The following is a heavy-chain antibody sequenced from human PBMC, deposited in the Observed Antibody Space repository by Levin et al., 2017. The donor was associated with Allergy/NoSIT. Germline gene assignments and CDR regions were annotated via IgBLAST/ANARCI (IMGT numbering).Heavy chain of an antibody. J-gene: IGHJ4*02. CDR3: AKGPTEAVAGTLSLDY. V-gene: IGHV3-9*01. CDR2: ISWNSGSI. CDR1: GFTFDDYA. D-gene: IGHD6-19*01. Sequence: SLKISCAASGFTFDDYAMHWVRQAPGKGLEWVSGISWNSGSIGYADSVKGRFTISRDNAKNSLYLQMNSLRAEDTALYYCAKGPTEAVAGTLSLDYWGQGTLVTVSS.